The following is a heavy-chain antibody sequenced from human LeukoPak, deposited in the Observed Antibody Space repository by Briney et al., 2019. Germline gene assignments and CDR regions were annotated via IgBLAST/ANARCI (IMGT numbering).Heavy chain of an antibody. J-gene: IGHJ4*02. CDR1: GGSISSYY. D-gene: IGHD6-13*01. CDR3: ARAPYSSSWYPNPFDY. V-gene: IGHV4-4*07. Sequence: SETLSLTCTVSGGSISSYYWSWIRQPAGKGLEWIGRIYTSGSTNYNPSLKSRVTMSVDTSKNQFSLKLSSVTAVDTAVYYCARAPYSSSWYPNPFDYWGQGTLVTVSS. CDR2: IYTSGST.